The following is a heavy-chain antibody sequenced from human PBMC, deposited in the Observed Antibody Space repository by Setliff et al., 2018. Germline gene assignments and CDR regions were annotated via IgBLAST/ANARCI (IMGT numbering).Heavy chain of an antibody. CDR3: ARAELLWFGGFDP. J-gene: IGHJ5*02. CDR2: INPNSGGT. V-gene: IGHV1-2*02. CDR1: GYTFTGYY. Sequence: ASVKVSCKASGYTFTGYYMHWVRQAPGQGLEWMGWINPNSGGTNYAQKFQGRVTMTRDTSISTAYMELSSLRSEDTAVYYCARAELLWFGGFDPWGQGTLVTVS. D-gene: IGHD3-10*01.